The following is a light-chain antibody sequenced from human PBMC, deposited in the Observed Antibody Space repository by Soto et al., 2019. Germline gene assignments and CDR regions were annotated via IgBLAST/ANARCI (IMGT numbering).Light chain of an antibody. CDR2: DVS. CDR3: TSYTSDSTYV. V-gene: IGLV2-14*01. CDR1: STDVGRYNY. Sequence: LTQPAPLSGSPGQSITLSCPGTSTDVGRYNYVPWYQQHPGKAPKLMVYDVSNRPSWVSNRFSGSKSGITASLTISGLQAEDEADYYCTSYTSDSTYVFGTGTKVTVL. J-gene: IGLJ1*01.